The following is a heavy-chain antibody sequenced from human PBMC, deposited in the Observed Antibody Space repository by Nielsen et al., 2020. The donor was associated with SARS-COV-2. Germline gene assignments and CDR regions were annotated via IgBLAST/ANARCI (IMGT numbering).Heavy chain of an antibody. V-gene: IGHV4-39*07. J-gene: IGHJ6*03. CDR2: IYYSGNT. CDR1: GGSISSSSYY. Sequence: SETLSLTCTVSGGSISSSSYYWGWIRQPPGKGLEWIGSIYYSGNTNYNPSLKSRVTISVDTSKNQFSLKLSSVTAADTAVYYCAGPGYYYYMDVWGKGTTVTVSS. CDR3: AGPGYYYYMDV. D-gene: IGHD3-10*01.